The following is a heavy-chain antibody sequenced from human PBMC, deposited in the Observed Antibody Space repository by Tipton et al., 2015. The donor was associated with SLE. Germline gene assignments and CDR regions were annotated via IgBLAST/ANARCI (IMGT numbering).Heavy chain of an antibody. CDR1: GGSISSYY. J-gene: IGHJ4*02. CDR3: ARGPMTTVTTGFDY. D-gene: IGHD4-11*01. Sequence: QLVQSGPEVKPSETLSLTCTVSGGSISSYYWSWIRQPPGKGLEWLGYIQHSGFTYNSPSLRSRVTISIDRSKNQFSLRLSSVTAADTAIYYCARGPMTTVTTGFDYWGQGTLVTVSS. CDR2: IQHSGFT. V-gene: IGHV4-59*12.